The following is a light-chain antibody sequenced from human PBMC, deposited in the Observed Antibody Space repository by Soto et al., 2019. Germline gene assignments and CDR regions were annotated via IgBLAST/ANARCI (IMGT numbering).Light chain of an antibody. CDR3: QQSFSNPRT. J-gene: IGKJ4*01. CDR1: QTISSY. Sequence: DIQMTQSPSSLSASVGDRVTITCRASQTISSYLHWYQQRPGKAPKLLIYAASSLQSGVPSSFSGSGSGTDFSLTISELQPEDFASYDCQQSFSNPRTFGGGTKVEIK. CDR2: AAS. V-gene: IGKV1-39*01.